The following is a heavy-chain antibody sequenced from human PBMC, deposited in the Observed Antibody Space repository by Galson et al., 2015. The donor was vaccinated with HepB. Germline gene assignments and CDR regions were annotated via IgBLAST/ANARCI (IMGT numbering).Heavy chain of an antibody. CDR3: VSLTRGITMVGGVRNWFDP. CDR2: ISYDGDNQ. J-gene: IGHJ5*02. Sequence: SLRLSCATSGFIFSSYAMHWVRQAPGKGLEWVALISYDGDNQYYADSVKGRFTISRDNSNNTLSLQMDSLRPEDTAVYYCVSLTRGITMVGGVRNWFDPWGQGTLVTVSS. V-gene: IGHV3-30-3*01. CDR1: GFIFSSYA. D-gene: IGHD3-10*01.